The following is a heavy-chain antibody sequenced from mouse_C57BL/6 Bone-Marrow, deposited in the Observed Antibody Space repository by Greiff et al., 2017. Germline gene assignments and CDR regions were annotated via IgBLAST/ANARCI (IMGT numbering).Heavy chain of an antibody. CDR3: ARSWVYFDY. CDR2: IYPRSGNT. D-gene: IGHD4-1*01. Sequence: ESGAELARPGASVKLSCKASGYTFTSYGISWVKQRTGPGLEWIGEIYPRSGNTYYNEKFKGKATLTADKSSSTAYMELRSLTSEDSAVYFCARSWVYFDYWGQGTTLTVSS. J-gene: IGHJ2*01. CDR1: GYTFTSYG. V-gene: IGHV1-81*01.